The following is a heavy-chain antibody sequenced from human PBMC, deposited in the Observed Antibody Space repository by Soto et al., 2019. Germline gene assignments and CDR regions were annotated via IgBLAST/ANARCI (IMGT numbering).Heavy chain of an antibody. Sequence: GLLLRLSCAASGFTFSTYSMNWVRQAPGKGLEWVSYISSSSSTIFYTDSVKGRFTVSRDNAKNSLYLQMNSLRAEDTAFYYCARPTYYYDSSGPPAYWGQGTLVTVSS. J-gene: IGHJ4*02. V-gene: IGHV3-48*01. CDR2: ISSSSSTI. CDR3: ARPTYYYDSSGPPAY. D-gene: IGHD3-22*01. CDR1: GFTFSTYS.